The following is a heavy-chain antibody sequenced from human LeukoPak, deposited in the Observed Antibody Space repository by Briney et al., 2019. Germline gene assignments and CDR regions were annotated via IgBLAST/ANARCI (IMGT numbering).Heavy chain of an antibody. CDR2: IYSGGST. V-gene: IGHV3-53*01. D-gene: IGHD1-26*01. Sequence: GGSLRLSCVASGFTVSSNYMSWARQAPGKGLEWVSIIYSGGSTYYADSVKGRFTISRDTSKNTLYLQMNSLRAEGAAVYYCAREVGATRGLDLWGQGTLVTVSS. J-gene: IGHJ5*02. CDR3: AREVGATRGLDL. CDR1: GFTVSSNY.